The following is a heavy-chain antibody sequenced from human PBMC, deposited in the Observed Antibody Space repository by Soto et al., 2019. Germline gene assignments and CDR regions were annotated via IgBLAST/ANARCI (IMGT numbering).Heavy chain of an antibody. J-gene: IGHJ4*02. Sequence: EVQVVETGGGLIQSGGSLRLSCAASGFTVSSSYMSWVRQAPGKGLEWVSTIYSPGSTYYADSVKGRFTISRDNSKNTLYLQMNSLRAEDTAVYYCARGLVGATTAFDCWGQRTLVTVSS. CDR1: GFTVSSSY. CDR2: IYSPGST. D-gene: IGHD1-26*01. V-gene: IGHV3-53*02. CDR3: ARGLVGATTAFDC.